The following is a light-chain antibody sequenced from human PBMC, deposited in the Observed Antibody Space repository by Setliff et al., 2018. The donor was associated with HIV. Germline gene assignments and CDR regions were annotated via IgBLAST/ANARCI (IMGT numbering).Light chain of an antibody. CDR3: NSYTTTSTLL. CDR1: SSDVGGFNY. J-gene: IGLJ2*01. CDR2: DVS. Sequence: QSALTQPASVPGSPGQSITISCSGTSSDVGGFNYISWCQQHPGKAPKLMIYDVSNRPSGVSIRFSGSKSGNTASLTISGLLAEDEADYYCNSYTTTSTLLFGGGTKVTVL. V-gene: IGLV2-14*03.